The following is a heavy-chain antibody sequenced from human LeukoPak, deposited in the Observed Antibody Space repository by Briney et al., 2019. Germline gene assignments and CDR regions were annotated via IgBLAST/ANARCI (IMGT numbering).Heavy chain of an antibody. CDR2: FSGSGGST. CDR1: GFTFSSYA. Sequence: PGGSLRLSCAASGFTFSSYAMSWVRQAPGKGLEWVSAFSGSGGSTYYADSVKGRFTISRDNSKNTLYLQMNSLRAEDTAVYYCAKVPGIAVAGTPYYYYGMDVWGQGTTVTVSS. V-gene: IGHV3-23*01. J-gene: IGHJ6*02. CDR3: AKVPGIAVAGTPYYYYGMDV. D-gene: IGHD6-19*01.